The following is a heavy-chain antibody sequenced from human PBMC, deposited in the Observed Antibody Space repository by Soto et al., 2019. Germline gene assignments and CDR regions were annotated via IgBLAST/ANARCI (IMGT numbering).Heavy chain of an antibody. V-gene: IGHV1-69*02. Sequence: QVQLVQSGAEVKKPGSSVKVSCKASGGTFSSYTISWVRQAPGQGLEWMGRIIPILGIANYAQKFQGRVTITADKATSTAYMEVSSLRSEDTGVYYCASARAGYSSSWTVGRDVWGQGTTVTVSS. CDR2: IIPILGIA. CDR3: ASARAGYSSSWTVGRDV. CDR1: GGTFSSYT. J-gene: IGHJ6*02. D-gene: IGHD6-13*01.